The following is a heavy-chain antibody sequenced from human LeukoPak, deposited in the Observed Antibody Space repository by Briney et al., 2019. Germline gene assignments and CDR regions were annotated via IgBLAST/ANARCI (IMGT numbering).Heavy chain of an antibody. V-gene: IGHV3-23*01. Sequence: PGGSLRLSCAASGFTFSSYAMSWVLQAPGKGLEWVSAISGSGGSTYYADSVKGRFTISRDNSKNTLYLQMNSLRAEDTAVYYCAKAITSIAALNWFDPWGQGTLVTVSS. CDR3: AKAITSIAALNWFDP. CDR1: GFTFSSYA. D-gene: IGHD6-6*01. CDR2: ISGSGGST. J-gene: IGHJ5*02.